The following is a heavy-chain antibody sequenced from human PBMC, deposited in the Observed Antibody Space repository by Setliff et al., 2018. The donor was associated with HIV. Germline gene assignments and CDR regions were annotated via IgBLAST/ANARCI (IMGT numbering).Heavy chain of an antibody. CDR3: ATGNSADTWYHFAY. J-gene: IGHJ4*02. CDR1: GGSISGSSYY. D-gene: IGHD6-13*01. Sequence: PSETLSLTCTVSGGSISGSSYYWGWIRQSPEKGLEWIGSIFHAGSTYYNPSLKSRVTLSADTSKNTVYLQMSSLRAEDTAVYYCATGNSADTWYHFAYWGQGTLVTVSS. V-gene: IGHV4-39*07. CDR2: IFHAGST.